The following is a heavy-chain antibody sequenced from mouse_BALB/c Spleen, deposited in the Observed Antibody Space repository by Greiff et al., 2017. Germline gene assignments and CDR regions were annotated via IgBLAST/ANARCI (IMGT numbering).Heavy chain of an antibody. J-gene: IGHJ3*01. CDR3: ASLYYGNY. CDR2: INPSTGYT. D-gene: IGHD2-1*01. CDR1: GYTFTSYW. V-gene: IGHV1-7*01. Sequence: QVQLQQSGAELAKPGASVKMSCKASGYTFTSYWMHWVKQRPGQGLEWIGYINPSTGYTEYNQKFKDKATLIADKSSSTAYMQLSSLTSEDSAVYYCASLYYGNYWGQGTLVTVSA.